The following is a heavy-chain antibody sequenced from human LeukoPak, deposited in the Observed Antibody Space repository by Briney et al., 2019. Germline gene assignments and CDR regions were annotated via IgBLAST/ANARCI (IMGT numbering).Heavy chain of an antibody. CDR2: SSGSCRST. CDR1: GFTFSSYA. J-gene: IGHJ4*02. D-gene: IGHD3/OR15-3a*01. Sequence: GEPLRLSCAVSGFTFSSYAMTWVRQAPGKGLEWVSSSSGSCRSTYYADSMKGRFTISRHNSKNMVYLQMNSLRAEDTAVYYCAKGGDFWTGYPDHWGRGTLVIVSS. V-gene: IGHV3-23*01. CDR3: AKGGDFWTGYPDH.